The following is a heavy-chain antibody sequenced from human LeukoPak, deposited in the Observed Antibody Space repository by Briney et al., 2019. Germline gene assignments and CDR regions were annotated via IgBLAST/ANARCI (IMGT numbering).Heavy chain of an antibody. V-gene: IGHV3-21*01. CDR3: ARDYGNDFDY. CDR1: GFTFSGYT. CDR2: ISTSGNYI. J-gene: IGHJ4*02. D-gene: IGHD3-16*01. Sequence: GGPLRLSCVASGFTFSGYTMHWVRQAPGKGLEWVSSISTSGNYIYYADSLKGRFTISRDNAKNSLFLQMNSLRGEDTAVYYRARDYGNDFDYWGQGTLVTVSS.